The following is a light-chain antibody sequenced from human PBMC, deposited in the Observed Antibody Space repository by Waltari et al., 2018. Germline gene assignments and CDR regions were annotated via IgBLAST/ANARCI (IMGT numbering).Light chain of an antibody. J-gene: IGKJ3*01. CDR1: QSVLYSSNNKNY. CDR3: QQYYSTLPT. Sequence: DIVMTQSPDSLTVSLGERATINCKSSQSVLYSSNNKNYLAWYQQKPGQPPKLLIYWASTRESGVADRFSGSGSGTDFTLTISSLQAEDVAVYYCQQYYSTLPTFGPGTKVDIK. CDR2: WAS. V-gene: IGKV4-1*01.